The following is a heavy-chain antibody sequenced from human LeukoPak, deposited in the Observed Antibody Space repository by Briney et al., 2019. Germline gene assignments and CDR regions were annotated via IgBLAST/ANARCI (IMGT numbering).Heavy chain of an antibody. Sequence: GASVKVSCKASGYTFTGYYIHWVRQAPGQGLEWMGWINPNSGGTNHAQKFRGRVTMTRDTSISTAYMELSRLRSDDTAVYYCARELIDILTGYFRGGDYWGQGTLVTVSS. CDR3: ARELIDILTGYFRGGDY. J-gene: IGHJ4*02. D-gene: IGHD3-9*01. CDR2: INPNSGGT. CDR1: GYTFTGYY. V-gene: IGHV1-2*02.